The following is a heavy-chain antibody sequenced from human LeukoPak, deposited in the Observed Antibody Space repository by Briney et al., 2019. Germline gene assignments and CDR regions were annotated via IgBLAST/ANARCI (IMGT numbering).Heavy chain of an antibody. J-gene: IGHJ4*02. Sequence: GGSLRLPCAASGFSFTSYAMSWVRQAPGKGLEWVSAISTGGGSTYYADSVKGRFTISRDNSKNTLYLQMNSLRAEDTAVYYCAKDYYDSSANLDYWGQGTLVTVSS. D-gene: IGHD3-22*01. CDR1: GFSFTSYA. CDR2: ISTGGGST. V-gene: IGHV3-23*01. CDR3: AKDYYDSSANLDY.